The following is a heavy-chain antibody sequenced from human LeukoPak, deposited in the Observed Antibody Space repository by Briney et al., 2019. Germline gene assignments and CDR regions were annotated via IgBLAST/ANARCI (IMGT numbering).Heavy chain of an antibody. CDR3: ARGAGGSEDY. V-gene: IGHV3-30-3*01. J-gene: IGHJ4*02. Sequence: GRSLRLSCAASGFTFSSYAMHWVRQAPGKGLEWVAVISYDGSNKYYADSVKGRFTISRDNSKNTLYLQMNSLRAEDTAVYYCARGAGGSEDYWGQGTLVTVSS. D-gene: IGHD1-14*01. CDR1: GFTFSSYA. CDR2: ISYDGSNK.